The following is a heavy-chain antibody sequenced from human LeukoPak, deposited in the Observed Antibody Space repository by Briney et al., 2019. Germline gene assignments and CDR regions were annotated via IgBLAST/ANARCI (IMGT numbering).Heavy chain of an antibody. CDR2: INHSGST. CDR3: ARGLRPPGIAVAGTMGTRPD. V-gene: IGHV4-34*01. Sequence: SETLSLTCAVYGGSFSGYYWSWIRQPPGRGLEWIGEINHSGSTNYNPSLKSRVTISVDTSKNQFSLKLSSVTAADTAVYYCARGLRPPGIAVAGTMGTRPDWGQGTLVTVSS. D-gene: IGHD6-19*01. CDR1: GGSFSGYY. J-gene: IGHJ4*02.